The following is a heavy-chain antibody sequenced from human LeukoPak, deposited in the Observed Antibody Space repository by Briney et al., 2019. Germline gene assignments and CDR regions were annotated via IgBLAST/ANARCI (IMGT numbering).Heavy chain of an antibody. Sequence: GGSLRLSCAASGFTFSTYWMRWVRQAPGKGLVWVSRINSDGSRTTYADSVKGRFTISRDNAKNTLYLQMNSLRTEDTAVYYCARPETQYSSGLDGFDIWGQGTMVTVSS. CDR2: INSDGSRT. CDR1: GFTFSTYW. V-gene: IGHV3-74*01. CDR3: ARPETQYSSGLDGFDI. D-gene: IGHD6-19*01. J-gene: IGHJ3*02.